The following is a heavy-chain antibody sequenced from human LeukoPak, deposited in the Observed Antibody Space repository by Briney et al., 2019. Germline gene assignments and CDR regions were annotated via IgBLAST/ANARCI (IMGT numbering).Heavy chain of an antibody. V-gene: IGHV4-39*01. J-gene: IGHJ5*02. CDR3: ARHVYDIVVVVAATPGFDP. D-gene: IGHD2-15*01. CDR1: GGSISSSSYY. CDR2: IYYSGST. Sequence: PSETLSLTCTVSGGSISSSSYYWGWIRQPPGKGLEWIGSIYYSGSTYYNPSLKSRVTISVDTSKNQFSLKLSSVTAADTAVYYCARHVYDIVVVVAATPGFDPWGQGTLVTVSS.